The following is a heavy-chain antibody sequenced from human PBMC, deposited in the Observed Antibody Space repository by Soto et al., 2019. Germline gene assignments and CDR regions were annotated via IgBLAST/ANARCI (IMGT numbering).Heavy chain of an antibody. CDR1: GFTFSSYA. CDR2: IVGSGDNS. D-gene: IGHD3-22*01. V-gene: IGHV3-23*01. CDR3: AKRPGYVSNWFSFDF. J-gene: IGHJ4*02. Sequence: PGGSLRLSCAASGFTFSSYAMSWIRQAPGKGLEWVSTIVGSGDNSYYADSVKGRFTISRDNSKNTLYLQMSSLRAEDTAIYYCAKRPGYVSNWFSFDFWGQGTLVTVSS.